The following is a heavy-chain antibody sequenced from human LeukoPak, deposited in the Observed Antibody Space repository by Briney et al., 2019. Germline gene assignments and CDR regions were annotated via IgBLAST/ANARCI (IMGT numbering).Heavy chain of an antibody. V-gene: IGHV3-23*01. D-gene: IGHD6-19*01. CDR3: ASGWANSSGWYVPYYDY. J-gene: IGHJ4*02. Sequence: GGSLRLSCAASGFTFSSYAMSWVRQAPGKGLEWVSAISGSGGSTYYADSVKGRFTISRDNSKNTLYLQMDSLRAEDTAVYYCASGWANSSGWYVPYYDYWGQGTLVTVSS. CDR1: GFTFSSYA. CDR2: ISGSGGST.